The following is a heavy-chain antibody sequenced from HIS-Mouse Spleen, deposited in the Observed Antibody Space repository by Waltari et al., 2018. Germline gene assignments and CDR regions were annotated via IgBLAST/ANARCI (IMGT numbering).Heavy chain of an antibody. D-gene: IGHD6-13*01. Sequence: QVQLVESGGGVVQPGRSLRLSGAASGFTFSSFGRSVFRRAPGKGLEWVAVIWYDGSNKYYADSVKGRFTISRDNSKNTLYLQMNSLRAEDTAVYYCAKSKQQLVTYYFDYWGQGTLVTVSS. CDR3: AKSKQQLVTYYFDY. V-gene: IGHV3-33*06. CDR2: IWYDGSNK. J-gene: IGHJ4*02. CDR1: GFTFSSFG.